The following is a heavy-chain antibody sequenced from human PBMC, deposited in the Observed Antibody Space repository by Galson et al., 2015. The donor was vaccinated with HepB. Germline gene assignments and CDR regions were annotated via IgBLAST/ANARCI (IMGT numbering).Heavy chain of an antibody. V-gene: IGHV1-2*02. CDR1: GYTFTGYY. CDR2: INPNSGGT. J-gene: IGHJ5*02. Sequence: SGKVSCKASGYTFTGYYMHWVRQAPGQGLEWMGWINPNSGGTNYAQKFQGRVTMTRDTSISTAYMELSRLRSDDTAVYYCASFHYDFWSGYYSGGNNWFDPWGQGTLVTVSS. D-gene: IGHD3-3*01. CDR3: ASFHYDFWSGYYSGGNNWFDP.